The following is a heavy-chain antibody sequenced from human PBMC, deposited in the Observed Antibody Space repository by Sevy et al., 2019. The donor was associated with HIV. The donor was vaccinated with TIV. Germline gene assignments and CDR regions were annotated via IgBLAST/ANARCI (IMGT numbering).Heavy chain of an antibody. J-gene: IGHJ3*01. CDR3: ATDLRDDFWSG. CDR2: INTNTGNP. Sequence: ASVKVSCKASGYTFTSYAMNCVRQAPGQGLEWMGWINTNTGNPTYAQGFTGRFVFSLDTSVSTAYLQISSLKAEDTAVYYCATDLRDDFWSGWGQGTMVTVSS. D-gene: IGHD3-3*01. CDR1: GYTFTSYA. V-gene: IGHV7-4-1*02.